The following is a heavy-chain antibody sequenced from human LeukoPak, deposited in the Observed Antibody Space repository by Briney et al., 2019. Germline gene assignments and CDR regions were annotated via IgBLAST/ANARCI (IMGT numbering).Heavy chain of an antibody. J-gene: IGHJ4*02. CDR1: GGSISSGGYY. CDR2: IYHSGST. V-gene: IGHV4-30-2*01. Sequence: SQTLSLTCTVSGGSISSGGYYWSWIRQPPGKGLEWIGYIYHSGSTYYNPSLKSRVTISVDRSKNQFSLKLSSVTAADTAVYYCARGVFDSSSAYWGQGTLVTVSS. CDR3: ARGVFDSSSAY. D-gene: IGHD6-6*01.